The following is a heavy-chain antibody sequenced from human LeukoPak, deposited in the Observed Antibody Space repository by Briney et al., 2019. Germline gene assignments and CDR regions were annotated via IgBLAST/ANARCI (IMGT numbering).Heavy chain of an antibody. D-gene: IGHD6-19*01. CDR1: GYTVTSYG. V-gene: IGHV1-18*01. J-gene: IGHJ4*02. CDR2: ISAYNGNT. Sequence: ASVKVSCKASGYTVTSYGISWVRQAPGQGLEWMGWISAYNGNTNYAQKLQCRVTMTTDTSTSTAYMELRSLRSDDTAVYYCARATRGQWLVPFDYWGQGTLVTVSS. CDR3: ARATRGQWLVPFDY.